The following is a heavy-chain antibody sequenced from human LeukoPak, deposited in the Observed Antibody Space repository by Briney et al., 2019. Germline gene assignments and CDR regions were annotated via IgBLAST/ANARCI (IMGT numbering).Heavy chain of an antibody. CDR2: IYISGST. CDR1: GGSISSDSYY. V-gene: IGHV4-61*02. D-gene: IGHD6-13*01. J-gene: IGHJ4*02. CDR3: ARGTSTWYEGYFDY. Sequence: SETLSLTCTVSGGSISSDSYYWSWIRQPAGKGLEWIGRIYISGSTNYNPSLKSRVTISIHTSRNQFSLKLSSVTAADTAVYYCARGTSTWYEGYFDYWGQGTLVTVSS.